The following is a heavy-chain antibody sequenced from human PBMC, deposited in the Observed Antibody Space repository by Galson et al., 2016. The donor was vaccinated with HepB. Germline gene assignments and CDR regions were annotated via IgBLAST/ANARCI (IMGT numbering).Heavy chain of an antibody. CDR3: ARTDSSGWLRKDAFDI. J-gene: IGHJ3*02. Sequence: PALVKPTQTLTLTCSFSGFSLTSNGMCVSWIRQPPGKALEWLALIDWDGDKYYTTSLKTRLNVSRDFSKNQVVLTMTNMDPVDTATYYCARTDSSGWLRKDAFDIWGQGIMVTVSS. CDR1: GFSLTSNGMC. D-gene: IGHD6-19*01. CDR2: IDWDGDK. V-gene: IGHV2-70*01.